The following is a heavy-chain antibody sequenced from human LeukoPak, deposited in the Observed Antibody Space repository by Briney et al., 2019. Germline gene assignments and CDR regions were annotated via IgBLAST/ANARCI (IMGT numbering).Heavy chain of an antibody. D-gene: IGHD3-22*01. Sequence: GGSLRLSCAASGFAFSNYNMNWVRQAPGKGLEWVSYISSSSHSIYYADSVKGRFTVSRDNAQDSLYLQLNNLKAGDTAVYYCAREKLFSSADTRGYPRAIGVWGQGTLVTVSS. CDR2: ISSSSHSI. V-gene: IGHV3-48*01. CDR3: AREKLFSSADTRGYPRAIGV. J-gene: IGHJ4*02. CDR1: GFAFSNYN.